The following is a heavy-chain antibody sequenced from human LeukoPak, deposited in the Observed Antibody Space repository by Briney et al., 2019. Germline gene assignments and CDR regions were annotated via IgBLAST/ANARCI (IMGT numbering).Heavy chain of an antibody. V-gene: IGHV4-4*07. D-gene: IGHD6-19*01. Sequence: SETLSLACSVSGGSVNTYYWSWIRQSAGKGLEWIGRISITEGTNYNPSLKSRVSMSVDASKNQVSLKLGSVTAADTAVYYCARLRRDINDWYADDCWGQGTLVTVSS. CDR3: ARLRRDINDWYADDC. J-gene: IGHJ4*02. CDR2: ISITEGT. CDR1: GGSVNTYY.